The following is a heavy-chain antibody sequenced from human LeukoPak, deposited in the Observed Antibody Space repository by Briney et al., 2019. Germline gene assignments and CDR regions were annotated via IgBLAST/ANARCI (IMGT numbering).Heavy chain of an antibody. D-gene: IGHD3-10*01. CDR3: ARQYYYGSGTLYYYYGMDV. CDR1: GGSISSSSYY. J-gene: IGHJ6*02. V-gene: IGHV4-39*01. CDR2: IYYSGST. Sequence: SETLSLTCTVSGGSISSSSYYWGWIRQPPGKGLEWIGSIYYSGSTYYNPSLKSRVTISVDTSKNQFSLKLSSVTAADTAVYYCARQYYYGSGTLYYYYGMDVWGQGTTVTVSS.